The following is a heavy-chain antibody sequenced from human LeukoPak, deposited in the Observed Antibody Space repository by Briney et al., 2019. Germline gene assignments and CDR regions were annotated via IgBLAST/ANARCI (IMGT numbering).Heavy chain of an antibody. V-gene: IGHV3-9*01. CDR1: GFTFDDYA. J-gene: IGHJ6*02. Sequence: GGSLRLSCSASGFTFDDYAMHWVRQAPGKGLEWVSGISWNSGSIGYADSVKGRFTISRDNAKNSLYLQMNSLRAEDTALYYCAKDTDGSGSYYSYGMDVWGQGTTVTVSS. D-gene: IGHD3-10*01. CDR2: ISWNSGSI. CDR3: AKDTDGSGSYYSYGMDV.